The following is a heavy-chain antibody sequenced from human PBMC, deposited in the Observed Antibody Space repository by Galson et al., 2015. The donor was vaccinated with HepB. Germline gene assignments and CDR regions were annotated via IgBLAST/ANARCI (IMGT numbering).Heavy chain of an antibody. D-gene: IGHD2-2*03. Sequence: SVKVSCKASGGTFSNFAIDWVRQAPGQGLEWMGGIIPIFGTANYAQKFQGRVTITADESTSTAYMELSSLRSEDTAVYYCARETLEIVVVPGYMDVWGKGTTVTVSS. CDR2: IIPIFGTA. CDR1: GGTFSNFA. CDR3: ARETLEIVVVPGYMDV. J-gene: IGHJ6*03. V-gene: IGHV1-69*13.